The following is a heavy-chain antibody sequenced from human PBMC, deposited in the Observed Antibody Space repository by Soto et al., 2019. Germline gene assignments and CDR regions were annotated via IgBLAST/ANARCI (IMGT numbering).Heavy chain of an antibody. CDR2: ISAYTANT. CDR1: GYTVPEVG. V-gene: IGHV1-18*01. CDR3: ARENSGSYHRHFDY. D-gene: IGHD1-26*01. J-gene: IGHJ4*02. Sequence: ASVKVCCKVSGYTVPEVGLSWVRSACGQRLEWMGCISAYTANTHYAQKLQDRVTMTTDTPTSTAFLELRSLRSDDTAVYYSARENSGSYHRHFDYWGQ.